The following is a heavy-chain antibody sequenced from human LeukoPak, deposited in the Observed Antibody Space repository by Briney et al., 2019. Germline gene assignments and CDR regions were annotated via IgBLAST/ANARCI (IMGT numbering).Heavy chain of an antibody. CDR1: GFTVSSNY. CDR2: IYSGGST. J-gene: IGHJ6*03. D-gene: IGHD3-22*01. V-gene: IGHV3-53*01. CDR3: ARNLYYYDSSGYPTYYYYYYMDV. Sequence: PGGSLRLSCAASGFTVSSNYMSWVRQAPGKGLEWVSVIYSGGSTYYADSVKGRFTISRDNSKNTLYLQMNSLRAEDTAVYYCARNLYYYDSSGYPTYYYYYYMDVWGKGITVTISS.